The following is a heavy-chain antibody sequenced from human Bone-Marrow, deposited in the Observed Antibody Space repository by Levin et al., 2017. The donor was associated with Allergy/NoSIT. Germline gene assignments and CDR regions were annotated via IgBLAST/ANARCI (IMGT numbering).Heavy chain of an antibody. V-gene: IGHV3-53*01. J-gene: IGHJ4*02. CDR3: ARLTSEHFDFWSGYPLGHFDY. CDR2: IYTGSKT. Sequence: GGSLRLSCGVSGFSVSDKYMNWVRQAPGKGPQWVSIIYTGSKTYYSDSVKGRFTISRDNSKNMVYLQMNDLRVEDTAVYYCARLTSEHFDFWSGYPLGHFDYWGRGTPVTVSS. D-gene: IGHD3-3*01. CDR1: GFSVSDKY.